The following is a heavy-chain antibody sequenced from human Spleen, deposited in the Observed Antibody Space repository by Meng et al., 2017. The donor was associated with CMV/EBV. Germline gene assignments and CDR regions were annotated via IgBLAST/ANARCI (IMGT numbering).Heavy chain of an antibody. CDR1: GFTLSSYA. CDR2: INGDGGIR. Sequence: GESLKISCAASGFTLSSYAMSWVRQAPGKGLEWVSGINGDGGIRYYTESVKGRFTISRDNSKSTLYLQVGSLRVEDSAVYYCAKGDTPAAPIDFEFWGQGALVTVSS. CDR3: AKGDTPAAPIDFEF. V-gene: IGHV3-23*01. J-gene: IGHJ4*02.